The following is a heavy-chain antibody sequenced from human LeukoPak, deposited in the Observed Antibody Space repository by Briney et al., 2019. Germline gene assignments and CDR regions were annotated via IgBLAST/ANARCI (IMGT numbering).Heavy chain of an antibody. CDR2: IFGSGGSP. CDR3: GKTTVGYSSGQKPAWPVAY. D-gene: IGHD5-18*01. V-gene: IGHV3-23*01. J-gene: IGHJ4*02. Sequence: PGGSLRLSCEASGFTFGSHAMYWVRQAPGKRLEWVAGIFGSGGSPHYADPVKGRFTISRDNSRNTVYLQTNSLRAEDTAVYYCGKTTVGYSSGQKPAWPVAYWGQGTLVTVSS. CDR1: GFTFGSHA.